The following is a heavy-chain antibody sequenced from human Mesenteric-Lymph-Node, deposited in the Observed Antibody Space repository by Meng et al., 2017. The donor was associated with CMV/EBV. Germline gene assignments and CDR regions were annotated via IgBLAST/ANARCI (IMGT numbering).Heavy chain of an antibody. CDR3: AKDSGSSGWADY. CDR2: IYSGGSST. Sequence: GGSLRLSCAASGFTFSSYAMSWVRQAPGKGLEWVSVIYSGGSSTYYADSVKGRFTISRDNSKNTLYLQMNSLRAEDTAVYYCAKDSGSSGWADYWGQGTLVTVSS. V-gene: IGHV3-23*03. CDR1: GFTFSSYA. J-gene: IGHJ4*02. D-gene: IGHD6-19*01.